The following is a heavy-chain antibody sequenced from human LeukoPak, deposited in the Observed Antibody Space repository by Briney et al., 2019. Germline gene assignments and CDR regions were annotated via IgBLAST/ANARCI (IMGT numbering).Heavy chain of an antibody. V-gene: IGHV4-31*03. CDR2: IYYSGST. CDR1: GGSISGGGYY. J-gene: IGHJ3*02. Sequence: SETLSLTCTVSGGSISGGGYYWNWIRQLPGKGLEWIGYIYYSGSTYYNPSLKSRVTISVDTSKNQFSLRLSSVTAADTAVYYCAGDSDGSLDAFDIWGQGTMVTVSS. CDR3: AGDSDGSLDAFDI. D-gene: IGHD5-24*01.